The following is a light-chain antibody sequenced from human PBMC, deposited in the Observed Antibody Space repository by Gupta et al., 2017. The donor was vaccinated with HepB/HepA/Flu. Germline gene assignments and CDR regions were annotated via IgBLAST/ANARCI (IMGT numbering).Light chain of an antibody. Sequence: DAVMTQSPLSLPVTPGEPASFSCRSSQSLLHSNGYNLLDWYLQKPGQSPQLLIYLGSNRAPGVPDRFSGSGSGTDFTLKISRVEAEDVGIYYCMQGLHVRRTFAHWTKVEI. CDR1: QSLLHSNGYNL. J-gene: IGKJ1*01. CDR2: LGS. CDR3: MQGLHVRRT. V-gene: IGKV2-28*01.